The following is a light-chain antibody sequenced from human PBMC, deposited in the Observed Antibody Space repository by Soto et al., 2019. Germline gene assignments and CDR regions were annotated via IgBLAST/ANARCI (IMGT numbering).Light chain of an antibody. V-gene: IGKV3-20*01. J-gene: IGKJ1*01. CDR1: QTIRSNY. Sequence: ETVLTKSPGTLSLSPGERATLASRASQTIRSNYLAWYRQTPGQAPTLLSYGASNKPTGIADRFSGSGSGTEFPLIISRLEPEDFALYYCQQYGSSPCTFGQGTKVEIK. CDR2: GAS. CDR3: QQYGSSPCT.